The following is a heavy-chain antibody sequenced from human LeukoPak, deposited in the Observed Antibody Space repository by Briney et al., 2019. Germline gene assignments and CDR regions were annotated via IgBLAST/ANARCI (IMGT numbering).Heavy chain of an antibody. CDR1: GDSISGDY. CDR3: ARHRGASFDS. CDR2: IYYTGNT. V-gene: IGHV4-59*08. J-gene: IGHJ4*02. D-gene: IGHD1-26*01. Sequence: KPSETLSLTCTVSGDSISGDYWSWIRQPPGKRLEWIGYIYYTGNTTYNPSLKSRVTMSIDTSRKLFSLRLTSVTAADTAVYFCARHRGASFDSWGQGNLVTVSS.